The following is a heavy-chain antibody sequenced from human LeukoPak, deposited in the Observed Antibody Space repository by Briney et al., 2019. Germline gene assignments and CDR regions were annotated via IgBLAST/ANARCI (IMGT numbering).Heavy chain of an antibody. CDR1: GGSVSSGSYY. CDR2: IYYSGST. Sequence: SQTLSLTCTVSGGSVSSGSYYWSWIRQPPGKGLEWIGYIYYSGSTNYNPSLKSRVTISVDTSKNQFSLKLSSVTAADTAVYYCARLPYYDILGGYFSGEWFDPWGQGTLVTVSS. CDR3: ARLPYYDILGGYFSGEWFDP. D-gene: IGHD3-9*01. J-gene: IGHJ5*02. V-gene: IGHV4-61*01.